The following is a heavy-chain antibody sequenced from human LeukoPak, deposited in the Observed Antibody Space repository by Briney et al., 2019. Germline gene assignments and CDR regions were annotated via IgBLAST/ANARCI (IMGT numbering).Heavy chain of an antibody. Sequence: GGSPRLSCAASGFTFSSYGMTWVRQAPGKGLEWVSGISGSGGGTYYADSVQGRFTISRDNSKNTLYLQMISLRAEDTAVYYCAKERVVGPTSDFFDCWGQGTQVTVSS. CDR3: AKERVVGPTSDFFDC. CDR2: ISGSGGGT. V-gene: IGHV3-23*01. CDR1: GFTFSSYG. D-gene: IGHD1-26*01. J-gene: IGHJ4*02.